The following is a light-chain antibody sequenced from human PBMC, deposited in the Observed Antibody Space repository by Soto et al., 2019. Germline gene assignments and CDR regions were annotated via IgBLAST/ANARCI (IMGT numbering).Light chain of an antibody. J-gene: IGKJ1*01. CDR2: GAS. CDR3: QQYGSSGT. Sequence: EIVLTQSPGTLSLSPGDRATLSCRASQSVSSSYVAWYQQKRGQAPRLLMYGASSRATGIPDRFSGSGSGTDFTLTISRLEPEDFAVYYCQQYGSSGTFGQGTKVDIK. V-gene: IGKV3-20*01. CDR1: QSVSSSY.